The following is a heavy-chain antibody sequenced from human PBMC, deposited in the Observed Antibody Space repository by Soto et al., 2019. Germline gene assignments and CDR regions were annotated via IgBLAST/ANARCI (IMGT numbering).Heavy chain of an antibody. CDR3: ARADDYSNYVDY. CDR1: GGSISSTDYY. Sequence: QVQLQESGPGLVKPSQTLSLTCTVSGGSISSTDYYWNWIRQPPGKGLEWIGYIHYSGSAYYTPSLKGRVTISVDTSKSEFSLQLSSVTAADTAVYYCARADDYSNYVDYWGQGTLVTVSS. J-gene: IGHJ4*02. D-gene: IGHD4-4*01. V-gene: IGHV4-30-4*01. CDR2: IHYSGSA.